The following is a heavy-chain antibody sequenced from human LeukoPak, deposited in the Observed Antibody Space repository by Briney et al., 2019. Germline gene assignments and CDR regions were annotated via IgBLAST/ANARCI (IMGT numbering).Heavy chain of an antibody. J-gene: IGHJ4*02. CDR1: GFSFSDSG. Sequence: GGSLKLSCAASGFSFSDSGMHWVRQASGKGLEWVGRIRSRANSYATAYAASVRGRFTISRDDSKNTAYLQMNSLRTEDTAVYYCTRRYLSGGSCYSDYWGQGTLVTVSS. V-gene: IGHV3-73*01. CDR2: IRSRANSYAT. CDR3: TRRYLSGGSCYSDY. D-gene: IGHD2-15*01.